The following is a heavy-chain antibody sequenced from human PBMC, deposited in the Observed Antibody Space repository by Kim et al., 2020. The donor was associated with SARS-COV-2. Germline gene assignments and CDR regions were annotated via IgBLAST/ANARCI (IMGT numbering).Heavy chain of an antibody. V-gene: IGHV3-23*01. J-gene: IGHJ3*02. CDR3: AKGYQILYSTFDM. Sequence: ADSVKGRFAISRDNSKNTLYLQMNSRRAEDTALYYCAKGYQILYSTFDMWGQGTMVTVSS. D-gene: IGHD3-10*01.